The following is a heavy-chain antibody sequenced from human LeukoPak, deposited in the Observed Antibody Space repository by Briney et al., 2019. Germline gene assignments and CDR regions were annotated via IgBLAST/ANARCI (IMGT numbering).Heavy chain of an antibody. J-gene: IGHJ4*02. V-gene: IGHV3-9*01. CDR1: GFTFDDYA. D-gene: IGHD3-10*01. CDR3: AKSVAPDGLYYFDY. CDR2: ITWNSGTS. Sequence: GGSLRLSCEASGFTFDDYAMHWVRQAPGKGLEWVSGITWNSGTSVYADSGTGRFTISRDNAKNSLFLQMSRLRAEDTAFYYCAKSVAPDGLYYFDYWGQGTLVTVSS.